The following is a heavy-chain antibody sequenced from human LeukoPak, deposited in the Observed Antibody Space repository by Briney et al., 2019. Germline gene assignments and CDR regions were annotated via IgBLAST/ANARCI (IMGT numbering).Heavy chain of an antibody. J-gene: IGHJ4*02. D-gene: IGHD2-2*01. Sequence: GGSLRLSCAASGFTFSSYEMNWVRQAPGKGLEWVSYISSSDSTIYYADSVKGRFTISRDNAKSSLYLQMNSLRAEDTAVYYCASQTGYCSSTSCSVDYWGQGTLVTVSS. CDR3: ASQTGYCSSTSCSVDY. CDR1: GFTFSSYE. V-gene: IGHV3-48*03. CDR2: ISSSDSTI.